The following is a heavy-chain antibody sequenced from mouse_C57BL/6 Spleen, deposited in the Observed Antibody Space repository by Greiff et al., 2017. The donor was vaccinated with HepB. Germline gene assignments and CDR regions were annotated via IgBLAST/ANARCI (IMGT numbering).Heavy chain of an antibody. CDR3: TRWERRHAMDY. V-gene: IGHV1-82*01. D-gene: IGHD4-1*01. J-gene: IGHJ4*01. CDR2: IYPGDGDT. CDR1: GYAFSSSW. Sequence: VQLQQSGPELVKPGASVKISCKASGYAFSSSWMNWVKQRPGKGLEWIGRIYPGDGDTNYNGKFKGKATLTADKYSRPAYMQLRSLTSVDSAVYCCTRWERRHAMDYWGQGTSVTVSS.